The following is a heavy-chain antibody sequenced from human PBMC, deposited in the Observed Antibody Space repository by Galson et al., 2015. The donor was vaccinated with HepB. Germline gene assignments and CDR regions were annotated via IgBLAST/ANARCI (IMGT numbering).Heavy chain of an antibody. CDR3: ARDRVEQWLENHFDY. Sequence: SLRLSCAASGFSVSTHAMHWVRQSPGRGLEWVAVISYDGTIQWYADSVKGRFIISRDTSKNTLYLQMNSLRLEDTAVYYCARDRVEQWLENHFDYWGQGTLVTVSP. J-gene: IGHJ4*02. CDR2: ISYDGTIQ. CDR1: GFSVSTHA. V-gene: IGHV3-30*04. D-gene: IGHD6-19*01.